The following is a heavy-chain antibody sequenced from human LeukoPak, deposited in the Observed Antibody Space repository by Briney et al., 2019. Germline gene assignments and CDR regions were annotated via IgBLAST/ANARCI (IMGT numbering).Heavy chain of an antibody. CDR2: IFYSGST. V-gene: IGHV4-59*08. Sequence: SETLSLTCTVSGGSISGDYWNWIRQPPGKGLEWIGNIFYSGSTNNNPSLERRLTISQDSSKNQVSLRLTSATAADTAIYYCARLKVADSESFDIWGPGTLVAVSS. CDR1: GGSISGDY. J-gene: IGHJ3*02. CDR3: ARLKVADSESFDI.